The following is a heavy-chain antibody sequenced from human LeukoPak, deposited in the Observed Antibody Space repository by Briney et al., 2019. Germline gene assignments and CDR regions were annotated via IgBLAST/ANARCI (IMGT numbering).Heavy chain of an antibody. CDR1: GGTFSSYN. V-gene: IGHV3-21*01. CDR2: ISSGGHYI. J-gene: IGHJ4*02. CDR3: ARALKAFDC. Sequence: GGSLRLSCAASGGTFSSYNMHWARQAPGKGLEGVSSISSGGHYIYYADSVKGRFTISRDNAKNSLYLQVNSLRAEDTAVYYCARALKAFDCWGQGTLVTVSS.